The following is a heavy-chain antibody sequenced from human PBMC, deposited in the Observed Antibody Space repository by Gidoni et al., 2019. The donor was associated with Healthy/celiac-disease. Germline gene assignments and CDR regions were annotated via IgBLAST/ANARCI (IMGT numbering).Heavy chain of an antibody. J-gene: IGHJ6*02. CDR1: GFTFDDYA. D-gene: IGHD6-13*01. Sequence: EVQLVESGGGVVQPGGSLRLSCASSGFTFDDYALPWVRQAPGKGLEWVVRIMGDGGSKYYAESVKGRFTISRDNSKNSLYLKMNSLRTEDTALYYCAKTFSYSSSWYWVVLYGMDVWGQGTTVTVSS. CDR3: AKTFSYSSSWYWVVLYGMDV. CDR2: IMGDGGSK. V-gene: IGHV3-43*02.